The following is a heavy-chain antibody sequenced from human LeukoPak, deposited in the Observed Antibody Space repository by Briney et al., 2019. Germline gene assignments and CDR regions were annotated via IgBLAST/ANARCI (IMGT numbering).Heavy chain of an antibody. CDR1: GFTFDDYA. J-gene: IGHJ5*01. D-gene: IGHD5-24*01. CDR3: AKTSTITDFPWENWFDS. Sequence: PGGSLRLSCAASGFTFDDYAMHWVRQPPAQGLEWVSLISGDGGSTYYADSVMGRFTISRDNNRNSLYLQMNILRPEDTALYYCAKTSTITDFPWENWFDSWGQGTLVTVSS. V-gene: IGHV3-43*02. CDR2: ISGDGGST.